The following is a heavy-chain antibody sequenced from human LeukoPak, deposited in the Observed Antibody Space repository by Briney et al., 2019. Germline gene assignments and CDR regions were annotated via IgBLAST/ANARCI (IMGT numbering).Heavy chain of an antibody. CDR1: GYTFTSYD. Sequence: ASVKVSCKASGYTFTSYDINWVRQATGQGLEWMGWMNPNSGNTGYAQKFQGRVTMTRNTSISTAYMELSSLRSEDTAVYYCARISSITMIVVAGPPSLDVWGKGTTVTVSS. D-gene: IGHD3-22*01. J-gene: IGHJ6*04. CDR3: ARISSITMIVVAGPPSLDV. V-gene: IGHV1-8*01. CDR2: MNPNSGNT.